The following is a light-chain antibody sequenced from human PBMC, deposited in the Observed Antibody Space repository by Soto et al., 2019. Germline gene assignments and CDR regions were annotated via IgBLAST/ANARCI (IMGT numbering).Light chain of an antibody. CDR2: GAS. J-gene: IGKJ2*01. V-gene: IGKV3-20*01. Sequence: EIVLTQSPGTLSLSPGKRASLSCRASQSVSSSYLAWYQQKPGQPPRLLIYGASSRATGIPDRFSGSGSGTDFILTISRLEPEDFAVYYCQQYDRSYIFGQGTKLEIK. CDR3: QQYDRSYI. CDR1: QSVSSSY.